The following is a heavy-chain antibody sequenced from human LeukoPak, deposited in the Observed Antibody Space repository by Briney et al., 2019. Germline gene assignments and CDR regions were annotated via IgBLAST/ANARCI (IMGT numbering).Heavy chain of an antibody. V-gene: IGHV3-15*01. CDR2: IKSKTYGETT. CDR1: GITLTYDW. J-gene: IGHJ3*01. Sequence: GGSLRLSCAASGITLTYDWMSWVRQAPGKGLEWVGRIKSKTYGETTDYAAPVKGRFTVSRDDTKNMVALQMNSLKTEDTALYYCTKERYCASTTCPGAFDLWGQGTMVTVSS. D-gene: IGHD2-2*01. CDR3: TKERYCASTTCPGAFDL.